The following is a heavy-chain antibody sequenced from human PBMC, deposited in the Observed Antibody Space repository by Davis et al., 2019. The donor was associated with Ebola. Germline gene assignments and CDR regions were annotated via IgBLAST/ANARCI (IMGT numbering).Heavy chain of an antibody. D-gene: IGHD6-19*01. CDR2: VHGGNGNT. Sequence: ASVKVSCKASGYTFTSYAIHWVRQAPGQRLEWMGWVHGGNGNTKYSQRFQGRVTITTDTSASTVYLDLTSLRSDDTAVFYCARASFGYNSGWYADYWGPGSLVTVSS. CDR1: GYTFTSYA. J-gene: IGHJ4*02. CDR3: ARASFGYNSGWYADY. V-gene: IGHV1-3*01.